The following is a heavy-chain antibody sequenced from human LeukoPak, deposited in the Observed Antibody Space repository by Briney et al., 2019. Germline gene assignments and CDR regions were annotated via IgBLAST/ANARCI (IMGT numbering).Heavy chain of an antibody. Sequence: GGSLRLSCAASGFTVSRNYMSWVRQAPGKGLEWVSVIYSGGSTNYADSVKGRFTISRDISKNTLYLQMNSLRAEDTAVYFCARSPTGSGWYYFDYWGQGTLVTVSS. J-gene: IGHJ4*02. V-gene: IGHV3-53*01. D-gene: IGHD6-19*01. CDR1: GFTVSRNY. CDR2: IYSGGST. CDR3: ARSPTGSGWYYFDY.